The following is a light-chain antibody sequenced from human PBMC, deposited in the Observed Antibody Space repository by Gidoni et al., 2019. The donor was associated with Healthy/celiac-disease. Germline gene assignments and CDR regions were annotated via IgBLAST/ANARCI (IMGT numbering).Light chain of an antibody. CDR1: QSLDRF. Sequence: DVQMTQYPYSLSATVGDRVTITCRASQSLDRFLNWYQQIPEKAPKLLIYAASTLQSGVPSRFSGSGSGTPFTLTITSLHPEDSATYFCQQSQGTPWTFGQGTKVEI. V-gene: IGKV1-39*01. J-gene: IGKJ1*01. CDR3: QQSQGTPWT. CDR2: AAS.